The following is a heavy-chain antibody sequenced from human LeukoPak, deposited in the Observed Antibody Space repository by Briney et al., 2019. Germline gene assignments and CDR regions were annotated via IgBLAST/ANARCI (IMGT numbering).Heavy chain of an antibody. Sequence: GGSLRLSCVASGFTFSDYILAWVRQAPGKGLEWVGRIRRKRNSYTTEYAASVKGRFSISRDGLKKTLYLHMRSLQTEDTAVYYCSRDGAEGDNSAFDIWGPGTMVTVSS. J-gene: IGHJ3*02. V-gene: IGHV3-72*01. CDR1: GFTFSDYI. CDR2: IRRKRNSYTT. D-gene: IGHD3-22*01. CDR3: SRDGAEGDNSAFDI.